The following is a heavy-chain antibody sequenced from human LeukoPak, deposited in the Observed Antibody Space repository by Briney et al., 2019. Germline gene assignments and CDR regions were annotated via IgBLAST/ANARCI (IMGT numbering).Heavy chain of an antibody. Sequence: GGSLRLSCAASGFTFSSYAMHWVRQAPVKGLEWVAVISYDGSNKYYADSVKGRFTISRDNSKSTLYLQMNSLRAEDTAVYYCARDITSQYYYDNSGYYYRHGMDVWGQGTTVTVSS. J-gene: IGHJ6*02. V-gene: IGHV3-30-3*01. CDR3: ARDITSQYYYDNSGYYYRHGMDV. D-gene: IGHD3-22*01. CDR2: ISYDGSNK. CDR1: GFTFSSYA.